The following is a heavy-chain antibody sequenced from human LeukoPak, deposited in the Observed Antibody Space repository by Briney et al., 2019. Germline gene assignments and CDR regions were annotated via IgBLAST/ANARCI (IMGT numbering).Heavy chain of an antibody. CDR2: ISSSGSTI. D-gene: IGHD2-2*01. CDR3: ARRGVPAAIRYYYYGMDV. V-gene: IGHV3-48*03. Sequence: GGSLRLSCAASGFTFSSYEMNWVRQAPGKGLEWVSYISSSGSTIYYADSVKGRFTISRDNAKNSLYLQMNSLRAEDTAVYYCARRGVPAAIRYYYYGMDVWAKGPRSPSPQ. J-gene: IGHJ6*04. CDR1: GFTFSSYE.